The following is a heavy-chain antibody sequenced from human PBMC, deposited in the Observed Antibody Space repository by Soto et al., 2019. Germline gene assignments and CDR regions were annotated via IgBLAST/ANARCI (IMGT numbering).Heavy chain of an antibody. CDR3: ARLYYDILTGYYTGVPDNWFDP. D-gene: IGHD3-9*01. Sequence: SETLSLTCTVSGGSISSSSYYWGWIRQPPGKGLEWIGSIYYSGSTYYNPSLKSRVTISVDTSKNQFSLKLSSVTAADTAVYYCARLYYDILTGYYTGVPDNWFDPWGQGTLVTVSS. V-gene: IGHV4-39*01. CDR1: GGSISSSSYY. J-gene: IGHJ5*02. CDR2: IYYSGST.